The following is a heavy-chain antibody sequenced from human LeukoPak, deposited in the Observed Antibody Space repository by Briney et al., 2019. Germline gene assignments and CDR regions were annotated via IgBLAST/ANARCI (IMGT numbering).Heavy chain of an antibody. Sequence: AGGSLRLSCAASGFTFDDYAMHWVRQAPGKGLEWVSGISWNSGSIGYADSVKGRFTISRDNAKNSLYLQMNSLRAEDMALYYCAKESIAAAGSFDCWGQGTLVTVSS. CDR3: AKESIAAAGSFDC. J-gene: IGHJ4*02. V-gene: IGHV3-9*03. CDR2: ISWNSGSI. D-gene: IGHD6-13*01. CDR1: GFTFDDYA.